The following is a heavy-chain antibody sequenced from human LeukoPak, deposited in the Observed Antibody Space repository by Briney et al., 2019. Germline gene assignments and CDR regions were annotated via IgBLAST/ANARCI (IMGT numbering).Heavy chain of an antibody. CDR3: ASLGLTAPGSYYYYGMDV. CDR1: GGSISSYY. D-gene: IGHD2-21*02. CDR2: IYTSGSP. V-gene: IGHV4-4*07. Sequence: SETLSLTCTVSGGSISSYYWSWIRQPAGKGLEWIGRIYTSGSPNYNPSLKSRVTMSVDTSKNQFSLKLSSVTAADTAVYYCASLGLTAPGSYYYYGMDVWGQGTTVTVSS. J-gene: IGHJ6*02.